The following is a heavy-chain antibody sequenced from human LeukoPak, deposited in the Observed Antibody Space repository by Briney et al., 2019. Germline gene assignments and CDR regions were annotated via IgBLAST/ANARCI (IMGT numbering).Heavy chain of an antibody. D-gene: IGHD3-10*01. V-gene: IGHV3-23*01. CDR2: ISGSGGST. Sequence: GGSLRLSCAASGFTVSSSYMSWVRQAPGKGLEWVSAISGSGGSTYYADSVKGRFTISRDNSKNTLYLQMNGLRAEDTAVYYCAKDRVVLNAFDIWGQGTMVTVSS. CDR1: GFTVSSSY. J-gene: IGHJ3*02. CDR3: AKDRVVLNAFDI.